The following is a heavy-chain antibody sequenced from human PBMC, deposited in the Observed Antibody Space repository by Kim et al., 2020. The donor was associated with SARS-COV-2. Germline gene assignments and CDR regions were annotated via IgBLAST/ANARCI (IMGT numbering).Heavy chain of an antibody. J-gene: IGHJ5*02. V-gene: IGHV3-23*01. CDR2: ISGSGGST. Sequence: GGSLRLSCAASGFTFSSYAMSWVRQAPGKGLEWVSAISGSGGSTYYADSVKGRFTISRDNSKNTLYLQMNSLRAEDTAVYYCAPEGRQRGATRGVLDPWGQGTLVTVSS. CDR3: APEGRQRGATRGVLDP. CDR1: GFTFSSYA. D-gene: IGHD1-26*01.